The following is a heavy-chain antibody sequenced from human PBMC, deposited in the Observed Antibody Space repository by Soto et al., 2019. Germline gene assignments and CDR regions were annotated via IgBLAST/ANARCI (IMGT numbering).Heavy chain of an antibody. V-gene: IGHV3-7*03. CDR3: ARLRSGWSIDY. CDR2: VNKDGSEK. CDR1: GFSFSGNW. D-gene: IGHD6-19*01. J-gene: IGHJ4*02. Sequence: GGSLRLSCAASGFSFSGNWMTWVRQAPGKGLEWVANVNKDGSEKNYVDSVKGRFTISRDNAKNSLYLQVNSLTAADTAVYYCARLRSGWSIDYWGQGALVTVS.